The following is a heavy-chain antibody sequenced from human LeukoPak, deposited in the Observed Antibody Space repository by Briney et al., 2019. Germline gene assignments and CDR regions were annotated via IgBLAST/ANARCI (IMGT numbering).Heavy chain of an antibody. J-gene: IGHJ6*03. CDR3: ARDRVVVPAAIGGGNCYYMDV. D-gene: IGHD2-2*01. V-gene: IGHV1-69*13. CDR2: IIPIFGTA. CDR1: GGTFSNYA. Sequence: SVTVSCKASGGTFSNYAISWVRQAPGQGLAWMGGIIPIFGTANYAQKFQGRVTITAAESTSTAYLELSSLRSEDTAAYYCARDRVVVPAAIGGGNCYYMDVWGKGDTVTASS.